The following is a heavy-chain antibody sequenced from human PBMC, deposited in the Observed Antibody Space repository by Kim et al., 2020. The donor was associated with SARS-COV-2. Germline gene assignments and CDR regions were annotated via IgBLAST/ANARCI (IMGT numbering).Heavy chain of an antibody. D-gene: IGHD3-22*01. Sequence: GGSLRLSCAASGFTFSDYAMHWVRQAPGKGLEWVSLISGDGGSTYYADSVKGRFTISRDNSKTSLYLQMNSLRTEDTALYYCAKEGASTSYYDSSGYYYNSNWCDPWGQGTPVSAS. CDR3: AKEGASTSYYDSSGYYYNSNWCDP. J-gene: IGHJ5*02. CDR1: GFTFSDYA. V-gene: IGHV3-43*02. CDR2: ISGDGGST.